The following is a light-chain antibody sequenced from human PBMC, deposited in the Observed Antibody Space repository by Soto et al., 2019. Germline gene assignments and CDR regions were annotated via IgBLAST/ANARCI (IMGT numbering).Light chain of an antibody. J-gene: IGLJ3*02. CDR2: DVS. CDR3: SSYATSGTL. V-gene: IGLV2-14*03. CDR1: SSDVGAYNY. Sequence: QSALTQPASVSGSLGQSITISCTGTSSDVGAYNYVSWYQHHPGKAPKLMIYDVSDWPSGVSNRFSGSKSGNTASLTISGLQAEDEADYYCSSYATSGTLFGGGTQLTVL.